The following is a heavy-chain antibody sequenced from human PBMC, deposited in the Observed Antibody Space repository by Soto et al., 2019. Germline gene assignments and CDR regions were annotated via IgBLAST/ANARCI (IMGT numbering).Heavy chain of an antibody. D-gene: IGHD3-22*01. CDR1: CCTFTYIY. J-gene: IGHJ6*02. CDR3: ARDPGDTYYYDSSGYYYGYYYGMDV. V-gene: IGHV1-2*04. CDR2: INPNSGST. Sequence: VKRSWRASCCTFTYIYMLCVRQPPRQGLEGMGWINPNSGSTNYAQKFQGWVTMTRATSISPAYMELSRLRSDDTAVYYCARDPGDTYYYDSSGYYYGYYYGMDVWGQGTTVTVSS.